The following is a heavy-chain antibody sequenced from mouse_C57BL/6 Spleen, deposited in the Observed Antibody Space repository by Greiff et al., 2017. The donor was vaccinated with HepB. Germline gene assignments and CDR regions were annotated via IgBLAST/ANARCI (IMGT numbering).Heavy chain of an antibody. J-gene: IGHJ2*01. D-gene: IGHD1-1*01. CDR1: GFTFSSYA. Sequence: EVKLMESGGGLVKPGGSLKLSCAASGFTFSSYAMSWVRQTPEKRLEWVATISDGGSYTYYPDNVKGRFTISRDNAKNNLYLQMSQLTSEDTAMYYCARDRDYYGGSLGYFDYWGQGTTLTVSS. CDR2: ISDGGSYT. CDR3: ARDRDYYGGSLGYFDY. V-gene: IGHV5-4*01.